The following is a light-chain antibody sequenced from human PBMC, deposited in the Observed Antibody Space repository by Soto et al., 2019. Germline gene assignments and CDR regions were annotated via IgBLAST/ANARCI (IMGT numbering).Light chain of an antibody. V-gene: IGKV3-20*01. CDR1: QSVSSSY. Sequence: EIVLTQSPGTLSLSPGERATLSCRASQSVSSSYLAWYQQEPGQAPRLLIYGASSRATGIPDRFSGSGSGTDFTLTISRLEPEDFAVYYCQQYGSSQWKCGQGTKVDIK. J-gene: IGKJ1*01. CDR3: QQYGSSQWK. CDR2: GAS.